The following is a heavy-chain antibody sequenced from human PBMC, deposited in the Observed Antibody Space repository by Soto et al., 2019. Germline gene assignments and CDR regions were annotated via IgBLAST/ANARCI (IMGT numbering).Heavy chain of an antibody. CDR2: ISASGGLK. CDR1: GFTFTNYA. CDR3: AREVGAPSGWLDT. J-gene: IGHJ5*02. V-gene: IGHV3-23*01. D-gene: IGHD1-26*01. Sequence: EVQLSESGGDLRQPGGSLRLSCAASGFTFTNYAMTWVRQTPGKGLEWVSGISASGGLKYYADSVRGRFTVSRDNSKNNLYLKMDNLRDEDTALYYCAREVGAPSGWLDTWGQGNQVTVSS.